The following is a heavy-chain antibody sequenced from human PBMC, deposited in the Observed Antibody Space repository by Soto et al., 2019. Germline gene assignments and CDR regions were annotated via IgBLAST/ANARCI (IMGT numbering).Heavy chain of an antibody. CDR3: TKDSHWGIISPTHDH. CDR2: INPDGTDT. CDR1: GYTFSSYW. Sequence: GGSLRLSCAASGYTFSSYWIHWVRQAPGKGLVWVSRINPDGTDTSYVDSVRGRFTVSRDNAKSTLYLQMNSLRVEDTAIYYCTKDSHWGIISPTHDHWGQGTQVTVSS. V-gene: IGHV3-74*01. D-gene: IGHD3-16*01. J-gene: IGHJ4*02.